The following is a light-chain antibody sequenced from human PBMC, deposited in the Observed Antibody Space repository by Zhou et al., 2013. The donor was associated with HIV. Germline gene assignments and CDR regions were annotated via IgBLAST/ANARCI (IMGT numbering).Light chain of an antibody. CDR1: HTVSSTY. V-gene: IGKV3-20*01. CDR3: QQFGSSPGT. J-gene: IGKJ4*01. CDR2: GAS. Sequence: EIVMTQSPATLSVSAGERATLSCRASHTVSSTYLAWYQQRPGQAPRLLIYGASSRAAGIPDRFIGSGSGTEFSLTITRVEPEDFAVYFCQQFGSSPGTFGGGTKVEIK.